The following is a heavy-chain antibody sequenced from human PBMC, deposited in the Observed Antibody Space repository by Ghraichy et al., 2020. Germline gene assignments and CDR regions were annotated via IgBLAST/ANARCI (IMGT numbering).Heavy chain of an antibody. D-gene: IGHD3-10*01. CDR3: GISIDRGPIDFYYYGMDV. J-gene: IGHJ6*02. CDR1: GFTFSNYW. V-gene: IGHV3-7*03. Sequence: GGSLRLSCAASGFTFSNYWMSWVRQAPEKGLEWLANIKPDGREKYYPDSVKGRLTISRDNAKKSLYLQMDSLRAEDTAVYYCGISIDRGPIDFYYYGMDVWGQGTTVSVSS. CDR2: IKPDGREK.